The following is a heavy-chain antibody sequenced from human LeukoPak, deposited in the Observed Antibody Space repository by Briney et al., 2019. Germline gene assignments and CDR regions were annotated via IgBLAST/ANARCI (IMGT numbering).Heavy chain of an antibody. J-gene: IGHJ3*02. CDR2: ISYDGSNK. V-gene: IGHV3-30*18. CDR3: AKDYYGSGRPFDI. CDR1: GFTFSSYG. Sequence: GGSLRLSCAASGFTFSSYGMHWVRQAPGKGLEWVAVISYDGSNKYYADSVKGRFTISRDNSKNTLYLQMNSLRAEDTAVYYCAKDYYGSGRPFDIWRQGTMVTVSS. D-gene: IGHD3-10*01.